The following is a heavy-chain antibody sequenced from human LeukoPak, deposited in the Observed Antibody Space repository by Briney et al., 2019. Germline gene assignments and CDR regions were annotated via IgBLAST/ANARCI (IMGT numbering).Heavy chain of an antibody. CDR3: ATEELNWNYGNY. V-gene: IGHV1-69*04. Sequence: ASVKVSCKASGYSFAGYYMHWVRQAPGQGLEWMGRIIPILGIANYAQKFQGRVTITADKSTSTAYMELSSLRSEDTAVYYCATEELNWNYGNYWGQGTLVTVSS. J-gene: IGHJ4*02. CDR1: GYSFAGYY. D-gene: IGHD1-7*01. CDR2: IIPILGIA.